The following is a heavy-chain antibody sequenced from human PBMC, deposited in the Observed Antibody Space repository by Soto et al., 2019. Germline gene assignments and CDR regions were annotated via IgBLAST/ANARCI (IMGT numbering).Heavy chain of an antibody. Sequence: SETLSLTCTVSGGSISSYYWSWIRQPPGKGLEWIGYIYYSGSTNYNPSLKSRVTIPVDTSKNQFSLKLSSVTAADTAVYYCARGRYCSGGSCYVYNWFDPWGQGTLVTVSS. CDR1: GGSISSYY. CDR3: ARGRYCSGGSCYVYNWFDP. J-gene: IGHJ5*02. V-gene: IGHV4-59*01. D-gene: IGHD2-15*01. CDR2: IYYSGST.